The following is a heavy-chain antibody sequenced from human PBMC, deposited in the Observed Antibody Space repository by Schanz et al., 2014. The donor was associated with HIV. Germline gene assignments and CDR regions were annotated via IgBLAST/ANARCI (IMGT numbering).Heavy chain of an antibody. CDR2: INAYNGNT. CDR3: ARGRYSGSYYNY. Sequence: QVQLVQSGDEVKKPGASVKVSCKASGYTFSTYGISWVRQAPGQGLEWMGWINAYNGNTHYAQKFQGRVTMTTDTSTSTAYMELSSLRSEDTAVYYCARGRYSGSYYNYWGQGTLVTVSS. D-gene: IGHD1-26*01. V-gene: IGHV1-18*01. CDR1: GYTFSTYG. J-gene: IGHJ4*02.